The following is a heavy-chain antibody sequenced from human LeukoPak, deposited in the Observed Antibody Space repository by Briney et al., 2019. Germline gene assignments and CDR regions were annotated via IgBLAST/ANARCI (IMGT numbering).Heavy chain of an antibody. J-gene: IGHJ3*02. CDR2: INPNSGGT. CDR1: GGTFSSYA. CDR3: AREGGRVDAFDI. Sequence: ASVKVSCKASGGTFSSYAISWVRQAPGQGLEWMGWINPNSGGTNYAQKFQGRVTMTRDTSISTAYMELSRLRSDDTAVYYCAREGGRVDAFDIWGQGTMVTVSS. D-gene: IGHD3-16*01. V-gene: IGHV1-2*02.